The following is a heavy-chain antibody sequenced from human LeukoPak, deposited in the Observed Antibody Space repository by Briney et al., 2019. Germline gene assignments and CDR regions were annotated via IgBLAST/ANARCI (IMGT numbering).Heavy chain of an antibody. CDR3: TRDRGAYNLYDY. Sequence: GGSLRLSCTSSGFTFGDYAMSWIRQAPGKGLEWVGFIRSKAYGETADYAASVKGRFTISRDDSKAIAYLQMNSLKTEDTAVYHCTRDRGAYNLYDYWGQGTLVTVSS. D-gene: IGHD1-1*01. J-gene: IGHJ4*02. CDR2: IRSKAYGETA. CDR1: GFTFGDYA. V-gene: IGHV3-49*03.